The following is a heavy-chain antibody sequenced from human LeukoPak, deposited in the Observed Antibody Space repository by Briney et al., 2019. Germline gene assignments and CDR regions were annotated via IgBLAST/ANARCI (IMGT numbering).Heavy chain of an antibody. Sequence: GGSLRLSCAASGCTFSSYSMNWVRQAPGKGLEWVSYISSSSSTIYYADSVKGRFTISRDNAKNSLYLQMNSLRAEDTAVYYCARGALDYDILTGYFINGGLDFDYWGQGTLVTVSS. D-gene: IGHD3-9*01. CDR1: GCTFSSYS. CDR2: ISSSSSTI. CDR3: ARGALDYDILTGYFINGGLDFDY. J-gene: IGHJ4*02. V-gene: IGHV3-48*01.